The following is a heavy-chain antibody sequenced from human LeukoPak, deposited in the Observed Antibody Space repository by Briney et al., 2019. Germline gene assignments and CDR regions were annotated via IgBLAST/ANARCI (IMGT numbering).Heavy chain of an antibody. D-gene: IGHD5-12*01. Sequence: GGSLRLSCAASGFTFSSYAKTWVRQAPGKGLEWVSAISAGGSTYYADSVKGRFTISRDNSKNTLYLEMNSLRAEDTAVYYCASHSGSDVYYYYGMDVWGQGTTVTVSS. CDR2: ISAGGST. CDR1: GFTFSSYA. V-gene: IGHV3-23*01. CDR3: ASHSGSDVYYYYGMDV. J-gene: IGHJ6*02.